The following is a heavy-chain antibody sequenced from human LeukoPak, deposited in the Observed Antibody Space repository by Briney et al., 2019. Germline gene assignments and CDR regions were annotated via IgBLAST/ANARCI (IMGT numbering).Heavy chain of an antibody. J-gene: IGHJ4*02. D-gene: IGHD5-12*01. V-gene: IGHV1-2*02. CDR2: INPNSGGT. CDR3: ARAWLRLNPYFDY. CDR1: GYTFTGYY. Sequence: SVKVSCKASGYTFTGYYMHWVRQAPGQGLEWMGWINPNSGGTNYAQKFQGRVTMTRDTSISTSYMEPSRLRSDDTAVYYCARAWLRLNPYFDYWGQGTLVTVSS.